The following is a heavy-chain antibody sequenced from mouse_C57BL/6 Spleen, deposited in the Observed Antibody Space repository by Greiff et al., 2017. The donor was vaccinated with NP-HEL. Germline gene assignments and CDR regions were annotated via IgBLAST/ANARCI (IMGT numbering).Heavy chain of an antibody. J-gene: IGHJ3*01. D-gene: IGHD2-3*01. V-gene: IGHV7-3*01. CDR3: ARVSSIYDGYPWFAY. Sequence: EVHLVESGGGLVQPGGSLSLSCAASGFTFTDYYMSWVRQPPGKALEWLGFIRNKANGYTTEYSASVKGRFTISRDNSQSILYLQMNALRAEDSATYYCARVSSIYDGYPWFAYWGQGTLVTVSA. CDR1: GFTFTDYY. CDR2: IRNKANGYTT.